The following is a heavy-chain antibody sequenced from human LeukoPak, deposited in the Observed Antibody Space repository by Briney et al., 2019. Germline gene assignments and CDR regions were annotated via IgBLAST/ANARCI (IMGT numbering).Heavy chain of an antibody. J-gene: IGHJ4*02. D-gene: IGHD3-10*01. CDR2: INPNSGGT. V-gene: IGHV1-2*02. CDR3: ARDYYGSGSYYNY. Sequence: ASVNVSCKASGGTFSSYAISWVRQAPGQGLEWMGWINPNSGGTNYAQKFQGRVTMTRDTSISTAYMGLSRLRSDDTAVYYCARDYYGSGSYYNYWGQGTLVTVSS. CDR1: GGTFSSYA.